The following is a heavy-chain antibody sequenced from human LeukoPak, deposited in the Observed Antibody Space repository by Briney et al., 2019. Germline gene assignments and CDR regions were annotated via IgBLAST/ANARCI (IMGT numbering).Heavy chain of an antibody. J-gene: IGHJ4*02. V-gene: IGHV3-53*04. CDR1: GFTVSGNY. CDR2: IYRDGTT. D-gene: IGHD2/OR15-2a*01. CDR3: ARDEYKADAY. Sequence: GGSLRLSCAASGFTVSGNYMSWVRQAPGKGLEWVSIIYRDGTTYYAASVKGRFSISRHNPKNTLYLQMNSLRAEDTAVYYCARDEYKADAYWGQGTLVTVSS.